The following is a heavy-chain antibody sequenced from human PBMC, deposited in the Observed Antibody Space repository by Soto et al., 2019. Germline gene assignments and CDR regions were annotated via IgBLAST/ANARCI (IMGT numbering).Heavy chain of an antibody. Sequence: SHTLSLTCAISGDSVSSNNVAWNWVRQSPSRGLELLGRIYYRTKWNSDYAVSVKSRITINPDTSKNQVSLHLNSVTPEDTAVYYCARVGLLESTGETTPGGWDYWGQGTLVTVSS. CDR3: ARVGLLESTGETTPGGWDY. CDR2: IYYRTKWNS. CDR1: GDSVSSNNVA. J-gene: IGHJ4*02. V-gene: IGHV6-1*01. D-gene: IGHD1-1*01.